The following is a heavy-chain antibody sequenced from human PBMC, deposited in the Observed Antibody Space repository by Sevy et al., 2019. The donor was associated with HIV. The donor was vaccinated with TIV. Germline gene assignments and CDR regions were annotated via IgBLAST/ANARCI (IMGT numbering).Heavy chain of an antibody. CDR2: ISYDGSNK. CDR3: ARDFIYGNYYYGMDV. V-gene: IGHV3-30-3*01. CDR1: GFTFSSYA. J-gene: IGHJ6*02. D-gene: IGHD3-3*02. Sequence: GGSLRLSCAASGFTFSSYAMHWVRQAPGKGLEWVAVISYDGSNKYYADSVKGRFTISRDNSKNTLYLQMNSLRAEDTAVYYCARDFIYGNYYYGMDVWGQGTTVTVSS.